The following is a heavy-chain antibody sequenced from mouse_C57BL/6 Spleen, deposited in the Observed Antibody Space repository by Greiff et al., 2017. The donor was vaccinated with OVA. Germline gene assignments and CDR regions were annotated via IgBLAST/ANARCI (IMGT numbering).Heavy chain of an antibody. CDR2: INPSSGYT. CDR3: ASSYDYDEYYFDY. Sequence: LVESGAELAKPGASVKLSCKASGYTFTSYWMHWVKQRPGQGLEWIGYINPSSGYTKYNQKFKDKATLTADKSSSTAYMQLSSLTYEDSAVYYCASSYDYDEYYFDYWGQGTTLTVSS. D-gene: IGHD2-4*01. V-gene: IGHV1-7*01. J-gene: IGHJ2*01. CDR1: GYTFTSYW.